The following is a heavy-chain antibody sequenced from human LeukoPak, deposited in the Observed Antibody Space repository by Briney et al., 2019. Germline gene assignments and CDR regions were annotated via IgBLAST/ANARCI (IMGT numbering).Heavy chain of an antibody. CDR1: GGSISSYY. D-gene: IGHD5-24*01. Sequence: SETLSLTCTVPGGSISSYYWSWIRQPPGKGLEWIGYIYYNGSTNYNPSLKSRVTISVDRSRIQFSLKLNSVTAADTAVYHCARATPNSYYYFYYMDVWGKGATVTVSS. CDR3: ARATPNSYYYFYYMDV. CDR2: IYYNGST. V-gene: IGHV4-59*01. J-gene: IGHJ6*03.